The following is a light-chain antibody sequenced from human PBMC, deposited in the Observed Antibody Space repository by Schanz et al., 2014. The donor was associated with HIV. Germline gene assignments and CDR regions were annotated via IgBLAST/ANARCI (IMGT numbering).Light chain of an antibody. CDR1: AFNIGQNY. J-gene: IGLJ2*01. Sequence: QSVLTQPPSVSAAPGQRVTISCSGSAFNIGQNYVSWFQQFPGTAPKLLIYVTHQRPSEIPDRFSGSKTGTSATLAIIGLQTGDEADYYCATWDSTLRAVVFGGGTRLTV. CDR2: VTH. CDR3: ATWDSTLRAVV. V-gene: IGLV1-51*01.